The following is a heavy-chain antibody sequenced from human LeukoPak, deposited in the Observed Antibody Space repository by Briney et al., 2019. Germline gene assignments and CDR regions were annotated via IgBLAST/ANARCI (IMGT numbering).Heavy chain of an antibody. Sequence: SVKVSCKASGGTFSSYAISWVRQAPGQGREWMGGVIPIFGTANYAQKFQGRVTITADESTSTAYMELSSLRSEDTAVYYCARERIVGTIGAFDIWGQGTMVTVSS. CDR3: ARERIVGTIGAFDI. J-gene: IGHJ3*02. CDR2: VIPIFGTA. CDR1: GGTFSSYA. V-gene: IGHV1-69*13. D-gene: IGHD1-26*01.